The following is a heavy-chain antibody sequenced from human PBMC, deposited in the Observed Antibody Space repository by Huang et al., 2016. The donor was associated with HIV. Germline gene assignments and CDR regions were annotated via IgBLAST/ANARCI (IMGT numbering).Heavy chain of an antibody. CDR3: ARLPGSITMIRGVITDPY. J-gene: IGHJ4*02. Sequence: QLQLQESGPGLVKPSETLSLTYTVSGGSVRSDNYYWGWIRQPPGKGLEWIGSIYYSGSTYYNPALNRRVTITVDTSKKHFSLRMRSVTAADTAVYYCARLPGSITMIRGVITDPYWGQGTLVTVSS. V-gene: IGHV4-39*02. CDR1: GGSVRSDNYY. D-gene: IGHD3-10*01. CDR2: IYYSGST.